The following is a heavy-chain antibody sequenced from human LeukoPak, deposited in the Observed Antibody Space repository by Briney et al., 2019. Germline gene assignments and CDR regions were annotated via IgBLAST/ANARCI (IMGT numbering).Heavy chain of an antibody. V-gene: IGHV4-34*01. CDR1: GVSFSGYY. CDR3: ARGSGYADY. D-gene: IGHD5-12*01. J-gene: IGHJ4*02. Sequence: SETLSLTCAVYGVSFSGYYWSWIRQPPGKGLEWIGEINHSGSTNYNPSLKSRVTISVDTSKNQFSLKLSSVTAADTAVYYCARGSGYADYWGQGTLVTVSS. CDR2: INHSGST.